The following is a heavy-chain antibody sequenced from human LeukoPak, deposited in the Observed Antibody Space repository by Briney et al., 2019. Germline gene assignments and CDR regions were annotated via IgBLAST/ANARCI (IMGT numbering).Heavy chain of an antibody. Sequence: SETLSLTCAVYGGSFSGYYWSWIRQPPGKGLEWIGEINHSGSTNYNPSLKSRVTISVDTSKNQFSLKLSSVTAADTAVYYCARERPPKYYYDSSGYYPRAFDIWGQGTMVTVSS. CDR3: ARERPPKYYYDSSGYYPRAFDI. J-gene: IGHJ3*02. V-gene: IGHV4-34*01. CDR1: GGSFSGYY. D-gene: IGHD3-22*01. CDR2: INHSGST.